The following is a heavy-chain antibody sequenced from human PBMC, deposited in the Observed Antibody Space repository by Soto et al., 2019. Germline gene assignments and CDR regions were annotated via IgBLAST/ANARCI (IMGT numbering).Heavy chain of an antibody. V-gene: IGHV3-33*01. CDR2: IWYDGSNK. CDR1: GFTFSSYG. D-gene: IGHD3-9*01. CDR3: ARERTLYDILTGSLPVYFDY. Sequence: AGGSLRLSCAASGFTFSSYGMHWVRQAPGKGLEWVAVIWYDGSNKYYADSVKGRFTISRDNSKNTLYLQMNSLRAEDTAVYYCARERTLYDILTGSLPVYFDYWGQGTLVTVSS. J-gene: IGHJ4*02.